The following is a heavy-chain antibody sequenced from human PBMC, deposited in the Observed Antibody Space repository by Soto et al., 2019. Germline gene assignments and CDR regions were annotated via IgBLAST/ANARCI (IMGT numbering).Heavy chain of an antibody. CDR2: IDNSGTT. CDR1: GGSIRSGGYY. V-gene: IGHV4-31*03. CDR3: ARQVPYRSDWSPRRTFDS. Sequence: QVQLQESGPGLVEPSQTLSLTCTVSGGSIRSGGYYWGWIRQHPEKGLEWIGCIDNSGTTYYNPSLKSRIAISVDTSETQFSLKFYSVAAADSAVYFCARQVPYRSDWSPRRTFDSWGQGTLVTVSA. J-gene: IGHJ4*02. D-gene: IGHD6-19*01.